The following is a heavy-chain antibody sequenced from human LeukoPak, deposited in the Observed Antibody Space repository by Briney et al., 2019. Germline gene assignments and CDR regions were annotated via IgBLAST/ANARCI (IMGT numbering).Heavy chain of an antibody. CDR2: IYYSGST. V-gene: IGHV4-59*12. CDR3: ARDTYNWNVDTFDP. D-gene: IGHD1-20*01. CDR1: GGSISSYY. J-gene: IGHJ5*02. Sequence: SETLSLTCTVSGGSISSYYWSCIRQSPGKGLEWIGYIYYSGSTNYNPSLKSRVTISVDTSKNQFSLKLSSVTAADTAVYYCARDTYNWNVDTFDPWGQGTLVTVSS.